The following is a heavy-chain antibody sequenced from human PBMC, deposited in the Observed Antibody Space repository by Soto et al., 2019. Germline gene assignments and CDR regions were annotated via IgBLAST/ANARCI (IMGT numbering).Heavy chain of an antibody. CDR3: ARGGGWIDAFDI. Sequence: QVQLQQWGAGLLKPSETLSLTCAVYGGSFSGYYWSWIRQPPGKGLEWIGEINHSGRTNYNPSPKSRVTISVDTSKNQFSLKLSSVTAADTAVYYCARGGGWIDAFDIWGQGTMVTVSS. D-gene: IGHD5-12*01. V-gene: IGHV4-34*01. CDR1: GGSFSGYY. CDR2: INHSGRT. J-gene: IGHJ3*02.